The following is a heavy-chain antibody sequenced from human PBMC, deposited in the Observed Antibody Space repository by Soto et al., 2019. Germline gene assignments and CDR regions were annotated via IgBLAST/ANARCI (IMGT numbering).Heavy chain of an antibody. CDR3: ARAPHFWSGYSGGYGMDV. V-gene: IGHV1-2*04. Sequence: ASVKVSCKASGYTFTGYYMHWVRQAPGQGLGWMGWINPNSGGTNYAQKFQGWVTMTRDTSISTAYMELSRLRSDDTAVYYCARAPHFWSGYSGGYGMDVWGQGTTVTVSS. J-gene: IGHJ6*02. CDR2: INPNSGGT. CDR1: GYTFTGYY. D-gene: IGHD3-3*01.